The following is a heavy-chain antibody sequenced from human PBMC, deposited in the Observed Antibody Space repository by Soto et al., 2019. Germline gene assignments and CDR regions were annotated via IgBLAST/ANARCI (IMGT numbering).Heavy chain of an antibody. CDR1: GFTFSSYA. V-gene: IGHV3-30-3*01. J-gene: IGHJ6*02. CDR2: ISYDGSNK. CDR3: ARDYRKAFYYYYGMDV. Sequence: GGSLRLSCAASGFTFSSYAMHWVRQAPGKGLEWVAVISYDGSNKYYADSVKGRFTISRDNSKNTLYLQMNSLRAEDTAVYYCARDYRKAFYYYYGMDVWGQGTTVTVSS.